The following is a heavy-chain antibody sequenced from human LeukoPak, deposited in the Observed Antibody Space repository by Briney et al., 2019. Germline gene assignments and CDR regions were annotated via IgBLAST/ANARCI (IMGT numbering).Heavy chain of an antibody. CDR1: GFTFSSYA. V-gene: IGHV3-30*14. CDR2: ISYDGSNK. Sequence: SGGSLRLSCAASGFTFSSYAMHWVRQAPGKGLEWVAVISYDGSNKYYADSVKGRFTISRDNSKNTLYLQMNSLRAEDTAVYYCARLKRAPGAFDIWGQGTMVTVSS. J-gene: IGHJ3*02. CDR3: ARLKRAPGAFDI.